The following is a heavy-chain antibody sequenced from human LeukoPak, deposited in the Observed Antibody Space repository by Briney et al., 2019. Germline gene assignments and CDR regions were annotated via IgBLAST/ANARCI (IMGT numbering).Heavy chain of an antibody. CDR3: TRDSFESTVADAFDI. Sequence: PGGSLRLSCAASGFTVSSNYMSWVRQAPGKGLEWVSVIYSGGTTYYADSVEGRFTISRDNSKNTVYLQMTSLRAEDTAIYYCTRDSFESTVADAFDIWGQGTMVTVSS. V-gene: IGHV3-53*01. D-gene: IGHD6-19*01. J-gene: IGHJ3*02. CDR1: GFTVSSNY. CDR2: IYSGGTT.